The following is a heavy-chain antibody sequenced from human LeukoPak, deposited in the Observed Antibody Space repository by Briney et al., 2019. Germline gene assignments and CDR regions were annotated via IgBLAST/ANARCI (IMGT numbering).Heavy chain of an antibody. D-gene: IGHD3/OR15-3a*01. CDR3: ARVRAWAGSYGMDV. Sequence: GASVKVSCEASGYTFTSYGISWVRQAPGQGLEWMGWISAYNGNTNYAQKLQGRVTMTTDTSTSTAYMELRSLRSDDTAVYYCARVRAWAGSYGMDVWGQGTTVTVSS. CDR2: ISAYNGNT. CDR1: GYTFTSYG. J-gene: IGHJ6*02. V-gene: IGHV1-18*01.